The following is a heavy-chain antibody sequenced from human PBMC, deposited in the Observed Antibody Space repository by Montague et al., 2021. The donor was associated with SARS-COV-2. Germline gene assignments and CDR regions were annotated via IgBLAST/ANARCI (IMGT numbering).Heavy chain of an antibody. V-gene: IGHV4-39*07. J-gene: IGHJ6*02. CDR3: ARDTRITMLVVVNLYGMDV. CDR2: IYYSGST. Sequence: SETLSLTCTVSGGAISSSSYYWGWIRQPPGKGLEWIGSIYYSGSTYYNPSLKSRVTISVDTSKNKFSLKLSSVTAADTAVYYCARDTRITMLVVVNLYGMDVWGQGTTVTVSS. CDR1: GGAISSSSYY. D-gene: IGHD3-22*01.